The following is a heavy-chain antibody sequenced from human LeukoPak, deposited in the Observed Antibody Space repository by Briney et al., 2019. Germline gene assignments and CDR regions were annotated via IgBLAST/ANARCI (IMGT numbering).Heavy chain of an antibody. CDR2: IYYSGST. CDR1: GGSISSYY. J-gene: IGHJ4*02. CDR3: ARSPRAYCSSTSCYAGHFDS. Sequence: SETLSLTCTVSGGSISSYYWSWIRKPPGKGLEWIGYIYYSGSTNYNPSLKSRVTMPVNTSKNQFSLKLSSVTAADTAVYYCARSPRAYCSSTSCYAGHFDSWGQGTLVTVSS. V-gene: IGHV4-59*08. D-gene: IGHD2-2*01.